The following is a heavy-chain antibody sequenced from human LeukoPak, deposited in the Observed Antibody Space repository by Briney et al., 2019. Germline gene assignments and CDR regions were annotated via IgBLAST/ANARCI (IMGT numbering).Heavy chain of an antibody. CDR1: GFTVSSNY. CDR3: ARDGETIFGVVIIYYYYYMDV. J-gene: IGHJ6*03. CDR2: ISGSAGST. Sequence: GGSLRLSCAASGFTVSSNYMSWVRQAPGKGLEWVSAISGSAGSTYYADSVRGRFTISRDNSKNTLYLQMNSLRAEDTAVYYCARDGETIFGVVIIYYYYYMDVWGKGTTVTVSS. V-gene: IGHV3-23*01. D-gene: IGHD3-3*01.